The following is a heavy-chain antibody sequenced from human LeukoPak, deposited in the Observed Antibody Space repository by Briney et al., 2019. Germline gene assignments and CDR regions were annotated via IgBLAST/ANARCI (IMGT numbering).Heavy chain of an antibody. CDR3: AGGQMIDY. J-gene: IGHJ4*02. D-gene: IGHD5-24*01. CDR1: GFTFSIYW. CDR2: INSDGSSS. V-gene: IGHV3-74*01. Sequence: GGSLRLSCAASGFTFSIYWMNWVRQAPGKGLVWVSHINSDGSSSNYADSVKGRFTISRDNGLNTLDLQMNTPRADHTAGFFSAGGQMIDYWGQGTLVTVSS.